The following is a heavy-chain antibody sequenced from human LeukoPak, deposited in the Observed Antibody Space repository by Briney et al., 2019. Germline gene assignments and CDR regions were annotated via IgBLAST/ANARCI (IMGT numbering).Heavy chain of an antibody. CDR1: GFTFSSYG. J-gene: IGHJ4*02. Sequence: GGSLRLSCAASGFTFSSYGMHWVRQAPGKGLEWVAFIRYDGSNKYYADSVKGRFTIFRDNSKNTLYLQMNSLRAEDTAVYYCANLDDSHYYDSSGYRERGIAYWGQGTLVTVSS. D-gene: IGHD3-22*01. V-gene: IGHV3-30*02. CDR2: IRYDGSNK. CDR3: ANLDDSHYYDSSGYRERGIAY.